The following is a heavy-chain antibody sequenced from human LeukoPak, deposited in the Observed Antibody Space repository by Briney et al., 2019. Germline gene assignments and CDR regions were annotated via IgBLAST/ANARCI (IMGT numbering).Heavy chain of an antibody. CDR2: FQYNGIT. J-gene: IGHJ6*03. D-gene: IGHD2-2*02. V-gene: IGHV4-59*08. CDR1: GSSITSFY. Sequence: SETLSLTCTVSGSSITSFYWTWVRQPPGKGLEWIGSFQYNGITYYNPSLKSRVTISVDTSKNQFSLKLSSVTAADTAVYYCARLSEGCSSTSCYSSLAIGYHYYYMDVRGKGTTVTVSS. CDR3: ARLSEGCSSTSCYSSLAIGYHYYYMDV.